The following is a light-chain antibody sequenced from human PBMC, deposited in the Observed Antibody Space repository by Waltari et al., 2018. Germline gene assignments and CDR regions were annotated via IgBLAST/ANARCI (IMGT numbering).Light chain of an antibody. V-gene: IGKV3-20*01. Sequence: VLTQSPGTLPLSPGERATLSCRASQSVGKYLAWYQQKPGQAPRLLIYDTSTRATGIPDRFSGSGSGTDFSLTISRLEPEDFAVYYCQKYVSLPATFGQGTKVQIK. J-gene: IGKJ1*01. CDR2: DTS. CDR3: QKYVSLPAT. CDR1: QSVGKY.